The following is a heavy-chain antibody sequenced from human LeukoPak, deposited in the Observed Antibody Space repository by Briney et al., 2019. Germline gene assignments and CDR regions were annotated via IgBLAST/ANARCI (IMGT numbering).Heavy chain of an antibody. CDR2: IKPDGNEK. D-gene: IGHD2-2*01. J-gene: IGHJ4*02. CDR3: SGRDSSRSPRAY. V-gene: IGHV3-7*01. Sequence: PGGSLRLCCAASGLTFTDFWMNWVRLAPGRGLEWLANIKPDGNEKYYVDSVKGRFAISRDNAKNEVYLEMNSLRAEDTGVYYCSGRDSSRSPRAYWGQGTLVSVSS. CDR1: GLTFTDFW.